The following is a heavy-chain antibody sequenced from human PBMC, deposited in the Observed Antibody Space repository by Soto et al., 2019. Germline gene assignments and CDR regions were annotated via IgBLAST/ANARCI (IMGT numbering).Heavy chain of an antibody. J-gene: IGHJ6*02. CDR1: GGSISSGGYY. CDR2: IYYSGST. Sequence: QVQLQESGPGLVKPSQSLSLTCTVSGGSISSGGYYWSWIRQHPGKGLEWIGYIYYSGSTYYNPSLKRRVTISVDTSKNQFSLKLSSVTAADTAVYYCAREAGYCSGGSCYPLYFYGMDVWGQGTTVTVSS. V-gene: IGHV4-31*03. CDR3: AREAGYCSGGSCYPLYFYGMDV. D-gene: IGHD2-15*01.